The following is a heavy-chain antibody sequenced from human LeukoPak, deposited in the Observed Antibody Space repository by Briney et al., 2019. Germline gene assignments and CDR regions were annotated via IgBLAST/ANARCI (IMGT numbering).Heavy chain of an antibody. CDR3: ARSGSFSPTYYFDY. CDR1: NGSFSAYY. Sequence: PSETLSLTCAVYNGSFSAYYWSWVRQAPGKGLEWVSGISGSGGSTYYADSVEGRFTISRDNSKNTLYLQMNSLRAEDTAVYYCARSGSFSPTYYFDYWGQGTLVTVSS. D-gene: IGHD1-26*01. V-gene: IGHV3-23*01. J-gene: IGHJ4*02. CDR2: ISGSGGST.